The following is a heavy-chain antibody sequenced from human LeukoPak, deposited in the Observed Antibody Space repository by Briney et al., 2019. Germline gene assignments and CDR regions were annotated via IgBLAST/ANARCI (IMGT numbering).Heavy chain of an antibody. J-gene: IGHJ4*02. Sequence: GGSLRLSCAASGFTFTGYAMHWVRQAPGEGLEWVAVISYDGSNKYYADSVKGRFTVSGDNSKNTLYLQMNSLRAEDTAVYYCARDLGEVAYCSGGTCPFDYWGQGTLVTVSS. CDR3: ARDLGEVAYCSGGTCPFDY. V-gene: IGHV3-30-3*01. CDR2: ISYDGSNK. D-gene: IGHD2-15*01. CDR1: GFTFTGYA.